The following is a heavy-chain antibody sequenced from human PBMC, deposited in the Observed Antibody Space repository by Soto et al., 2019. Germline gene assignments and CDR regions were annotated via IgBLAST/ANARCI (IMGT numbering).Heavy chain of an antibody. D-gene: IGHD3-22*01. CDR2: INPNSGGT. CDR1: GYTFTGYY. J-gene: IGHJ3*02. CDR3: ARVRYYDPSGYPASDAFDI. V-gene: IGHV1-2*02. Sequence: ASVKVSCKASGYTFTGYYMHWVRQAPGQGLEWMGWINPNSGGTNYAQKFQGRVTMTRDTSISTAYMELSRLRSDDTAVYYCARVRYYDPSGYPASDAFDIWGQGTMVTVSS.